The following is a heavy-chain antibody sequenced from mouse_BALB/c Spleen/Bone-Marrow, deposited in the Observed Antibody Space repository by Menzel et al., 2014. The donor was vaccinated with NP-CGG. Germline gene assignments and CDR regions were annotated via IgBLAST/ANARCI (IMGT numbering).Heavy chain of an antibody. CDR1: GFNIKDTY. J-gene: IGHJ4*01. V-gene: IGHV14-3*02. Sequence: VQLQQSGAELVKPGASVKLSCTASGFNIKDTYMHWVKQRPEQGLEWIGRIDPANGSTKFAPKFQGKATITADTSSNTAYLHLSSLTSEDTAVYYCARGIPYYPMDFWGQGTSVTVSS. CDR3: ARGIPYYPMDF. CDR2: IDPANGST. D-gene: IGHD5-1-1*01.